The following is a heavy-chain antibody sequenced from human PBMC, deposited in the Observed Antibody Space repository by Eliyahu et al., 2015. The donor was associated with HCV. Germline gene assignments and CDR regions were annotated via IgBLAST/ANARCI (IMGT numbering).Heavy chain of an antibody. CDR1: GFLFSNYH. V-gene: IGHV3-30*18. CDR3: AKRYGVSMDV. D-gene: IGHD2-8*01. Sequence: QEQLVESGGGVVQPGRSLRLSCTASGFLFSNYHIHWVPQAPGKGLEWVALISYDGSNKFYADSVKGRFNISRDNSKNTLYLQMNGLRPEDTAVYYCAKRYGVSMDVWGQGTTVTVSS. CDR2: ISYDGSNK. J-gene: IGHJ6*02.